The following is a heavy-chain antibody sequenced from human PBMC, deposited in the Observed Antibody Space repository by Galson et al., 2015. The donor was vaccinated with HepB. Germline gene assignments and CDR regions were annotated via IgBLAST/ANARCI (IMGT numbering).Heavy chain of an antibody. J-gene: IGHJ4*02. D-gene: IGHD5-12*01. CDR3: AKDPVWWLRSPLDY. CDR2: ISGSGGST. CDR1: GFTFSSYA. Sequence: SLRLSCAASGFTFSSYAMSWVRQAPGKGLEWVSAISGSGGSTYYADSVKGRFTISRDNSKNTLYLQMNSLRAEDTAVYYCAKDPVWWLRSPLDYWGQGTLVTVSS. V-gene: IGHV3-23*01.